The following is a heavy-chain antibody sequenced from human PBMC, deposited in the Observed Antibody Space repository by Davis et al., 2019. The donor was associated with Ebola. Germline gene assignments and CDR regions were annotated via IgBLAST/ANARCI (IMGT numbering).Heavy chain of an antibody. CDR1: GFTFSSYS. CDR2: ISSSSTI. J-gene: IGHJ4*02. Sequence: PGGSLRLSCAASGFTFSSYSMNWVRQAPGKGLEWVSYISSSSTIYYADSVKGRFTISRDNAKNSLYLQMNSLRDEDTAVYYCAREGYYYDSSGYSYYFDYWGQGTLVTVSS. CDR3: AREGYYYDSSGYSYYFDY. V-gene: IGHV3-48*02. D-gene: IGHD3-22*01.